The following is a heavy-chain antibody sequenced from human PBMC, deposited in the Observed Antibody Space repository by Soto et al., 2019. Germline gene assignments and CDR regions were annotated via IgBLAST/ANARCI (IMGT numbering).Heavy chain of an antibody. Sequence: GGSLRLSCAASGFTFSNYDMHWVRQVTGKGLEWVSAITTTGDAYYPGSVKGRFTISRDNGKNSLDLQMNSLRAGDTAVYYCARGEKAFYYMDVWGKGTTVTVSS. J-gene: IGHJ6*03. CDR3: ARGEKAFYYMDV. CDR1: GFTFSNYD. CDR2: ITTTGDA. V-gene: IGHV3-13*01.